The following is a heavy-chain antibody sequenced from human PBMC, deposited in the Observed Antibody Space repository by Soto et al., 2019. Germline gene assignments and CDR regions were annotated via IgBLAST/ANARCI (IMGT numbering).Heavy chain of an antibody. J-gene: IGHJ4*02. Sequence: PGGSLRLSCAASGFTFTRYSMNWFRQAPGKGLEWVSAITGSGGSTYYADSVKGRFTISRDNSKNTLYLQMNSLRAEDTAVYYCXKARGAMVRGAAFYFDYWGQGTLVTVSS. V-gene: IGHV3-23*01. CDR3: XKARGAMVRGAAFYFDY. CDR2: ITGSGGST. CDR1: GFTFTRYS. D-gene: IGHD3-10*01.